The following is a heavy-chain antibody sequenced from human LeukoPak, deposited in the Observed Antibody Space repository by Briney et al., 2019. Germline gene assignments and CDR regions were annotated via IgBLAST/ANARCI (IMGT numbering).Heavy chain of an antibody. Sequence: GSSVKVSCKASGGTFSSYTISWVRQAPGQGLEWMGRIIPILGIANYAQKFQGRVTITADKFTSTAYMELSSLRSEDTAVYYCARETAEYNLLWYFDYWGQGTLVTVPS. CDR3: ARETAEYNLLWYFDY. D-gene: IGHD1-1*01. CDR2: IIPILGIA. V-gene: IGHV1-69*04. CDR1: GGTFSSYT. J-gene: IGHJ4*02.